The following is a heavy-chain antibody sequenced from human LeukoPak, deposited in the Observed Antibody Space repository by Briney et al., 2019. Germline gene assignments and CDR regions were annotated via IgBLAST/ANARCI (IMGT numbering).Heavy chain of an antibody. CDR3: ARAPSPYGDYVYYYYGMDV. CDR1: GFTFSSYA. V-gene: IGHV3-30-3*01. Sequence: GRSLRLSCAASGFTFSSYAMHWVRQAPGKGLEWVAVISYDGSNKYYADSVKGRFTISRDNSKNTLYLQMNSLRAEDTAVYYCARAPSPYGDYVYYYYGMDVWGQGTTVTVSS. J-gene: IGHJ6*02. D-gene: IGHD4-17*01. CDR2: ISYDGSNK.